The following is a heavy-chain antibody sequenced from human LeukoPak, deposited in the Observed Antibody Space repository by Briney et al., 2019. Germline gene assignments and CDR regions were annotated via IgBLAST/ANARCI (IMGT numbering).Heavy chain of an antibody. Sequence: GGSLRLSCAASGFTFSSYGMHWVRQAPGKWLEWVAFIRYDGSNKYYADSVKGRFTISRDNSKNTLYLQMNSLTAEDTAVYYCARPADCGGNCYYFPYGWGQGPLVTAS. D-gene: IGHD2-21*02. CDR2: IRYDGSNK. CDR1: GFTFSSYG. CDR3: ARPADCGGNCYYFPYG. J-gene: IGHJ4*02. V-gene: IGHV3-30*02.